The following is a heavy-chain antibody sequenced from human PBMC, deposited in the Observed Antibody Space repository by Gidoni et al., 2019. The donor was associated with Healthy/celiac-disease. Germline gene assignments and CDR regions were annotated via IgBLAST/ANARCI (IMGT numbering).Heavy chain of an antibody. CDR1: GGSCSGYY. Sequence: VQLQQWGAGLLKPSETLSLPCAVYGGSCSGYYWSWIRQPPGKGLEWIGEITHSGSTNYKPSLKSRVTISVDTSKNQFPLKMSSVTAADTAVYYCARGLTYYYYYGMDVWGQGTTVTVSS. V-gene: IGHV4-34*01. CDR2: ITHSGST. J-gene: IGHJ6*02. CDR3: ARGLTYYYYYGMDV.